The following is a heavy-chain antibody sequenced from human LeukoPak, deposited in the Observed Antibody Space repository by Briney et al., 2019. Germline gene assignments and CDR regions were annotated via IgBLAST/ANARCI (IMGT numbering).Heavy chain of an antibody. CDR3: AKMRYIVGAIDY. J-gene: IGHJ4*02. CDR2: FDPEDGET. D-gene: IGHD1-26*01. CDR1: GYTLTELS. V-gene: IGHV1-24*01. Sequence: ASVKVSCKVSGYTLTELSMHWVRQAPGKGLEWMGGFDPEDGETIYAQKFQGRVTMTEDTSTDTAHMELSSLRSEDTAVYYCAKMRYIVGAIDYWGQGTLVTVSS.